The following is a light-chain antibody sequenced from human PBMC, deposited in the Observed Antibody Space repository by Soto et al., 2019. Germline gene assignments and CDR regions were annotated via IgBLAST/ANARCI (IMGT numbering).Light chain of an antibody. CDR3: QQRSNWPPWT. CDR2: DTS. CDR1: QTVGSY. J-gene: IGKJ1*01. Sequence: EIVLTQSPATLSLSPGERATLSCRASQTVGSYLAWFRQTPGQAPRLLIYDTSIRATGIPARFSGSGSGTDFTLTISSLEPEDFAVYYCQQRSNWPPWTFGQGTKVDIK. V-gene: IGKV3-11*01.